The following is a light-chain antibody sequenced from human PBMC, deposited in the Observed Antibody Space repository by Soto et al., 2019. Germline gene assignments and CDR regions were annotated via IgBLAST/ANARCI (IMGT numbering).Light chain of an antibody. CDR2: AVS. J-gene: IGLJ1*01. V-gene: IGLV2-8*01. CDR1: SRDVGGQIY. Sequence: QSVLTQPPSASGSPGQSVAISCTGTSRDVGGQIYVSWYQQHPGKAPKLIIYAVSNRPSGVPDRFSGSKSGNTASLTISGLRAEDEADYYCCSHAGNNNYVFGTGTKVTVL. CDR3: CSHAGNNNYV.